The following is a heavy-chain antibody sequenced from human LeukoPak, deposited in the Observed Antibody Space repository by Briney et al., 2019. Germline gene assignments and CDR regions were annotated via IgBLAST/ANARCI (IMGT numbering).Heavy chain of an antibody. CDR3: ARDKTYCSSTSCPIYYYYGMDV. J-gene: IGHJ6*02. D-gene: IGHD2-2*01. CDR1: GGSFSGYY. V-gene: IGHV4-34*01. Sequence: PSETLSLTCAVYGGSFSGYYWSWIRQPPGKGLEWSGEINHSGSTNYNPSLKSRVTISVDTSKNQFSLKLSSVTAAYTAVYYCARDKTYCSSTSCPIYYYYGMDVWGQGTTVTVSS. CDR2: INHSGST.